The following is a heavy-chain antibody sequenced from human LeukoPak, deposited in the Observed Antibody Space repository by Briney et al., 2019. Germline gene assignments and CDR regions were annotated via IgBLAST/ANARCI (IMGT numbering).Heavy chain of an antibody. CDR1: GFTISDYS. CDR3: ARDRAVAGHTYWYFDL. Sequence: GGSLRLSCVASGFTISDYSMYWVRQAPGKDLEWVSYISSNNIMYYADSVKGRFTISRDNGKNSLYLQMNSLRDEDTAVYYCARDRAVAGHTYWYFDLWGRGTLVTVSS. D-gene: IGHD6-19*01. J-gene: IGHJ2*01. V-gene: IGHV3-48*02. CDR2: ISSNNIM.